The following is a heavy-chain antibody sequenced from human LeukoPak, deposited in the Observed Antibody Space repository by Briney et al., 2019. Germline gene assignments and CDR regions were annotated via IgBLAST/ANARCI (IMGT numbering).Heavy chain of an antibody. J-gene: IGHJ6*02. V-gene: IGHV3-30-3*01. CDR3: ARDEKYGDYAMDV. D-gene: IGHD4-17*01. CDR1: GFTFTIYS. Sequence: PGRSLRLTCAASGFTFTIYSMHWVRQAPGKGLEWVAVISDDGSNKNYADSGKGRFTISRDNSKNTLYLQMNSLRAEDTAVYYCARDEKYGDYAMDVWGQGTTVTVSS. CDR2: ISDDGSNK.